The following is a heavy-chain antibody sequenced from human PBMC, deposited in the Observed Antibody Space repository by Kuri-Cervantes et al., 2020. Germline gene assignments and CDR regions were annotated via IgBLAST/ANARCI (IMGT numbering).Heavy chain of an antibody. V-gene: IGHV4-39*01. CDR2: IYYSGST. Sequence: GSLRLSCTVSGGSISSSSYYWGWIRQPPGKGLEWIGSIYYSGSTYYNPSLKSRVTISVDTSKNQFSLKLSSVTAADTAVYYCARQKLEMATITSWGQGTLVTVSS. CDR1: GGSISSSSYY. J-gene: IGHJ4*02. CDR3: ARQKLEMATITS. D-gene: IGHD5-24*01.